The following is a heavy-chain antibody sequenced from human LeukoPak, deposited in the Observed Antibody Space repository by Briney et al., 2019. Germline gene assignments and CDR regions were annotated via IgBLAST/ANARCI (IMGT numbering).Heavy chain of an antibody. Sequence: HPGGSLRLSCGASGFTFRTYWMHWVRQAPGKGLVWVSRIGGDGSNTNFADSVRGRFAISRDNAKNTLYLQMNSLRAEDTAVYYCARGGRHDYDGRPPDYWGQETLVTVSS. V-gene: IGHV3-74*01. J-gene: IGHJ4*02. D-gene: IGHD4-23*01. CDR1: GFTFRTYW. CDR3: ARGGRHDYDGRPPDY. CDR2: IGGDGSNT.